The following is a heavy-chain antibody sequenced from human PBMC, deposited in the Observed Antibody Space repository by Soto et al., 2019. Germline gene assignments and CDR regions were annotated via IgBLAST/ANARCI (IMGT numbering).Heavy chain of an antibody. J-gene: IGHJ4*02. V-gene: IGHV2-5*02. Sequence: QITLNESGPTVVKPAETLTLTCTFSGFSLTTSGVGVGWIRQSPGKAPEWLALLYWDDDKRYSASLKSRLTITKDTSKKQVVLTMASVDPADTATYYCAHRILRTVFGLVTTTAIYFDFWGQGTPVVVSS. CDR1: GFSLTTSGVG. D-gene: IGHD3-3*01. CDR3: AHRILRTVFGLVTTTAIYFDF. CDR2: LYWDDDK.